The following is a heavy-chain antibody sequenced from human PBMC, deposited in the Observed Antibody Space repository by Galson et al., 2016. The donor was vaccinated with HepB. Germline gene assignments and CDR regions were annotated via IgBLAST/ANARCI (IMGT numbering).Heavy chain of an antibody. D-gene: IGHD4-17*01. CDR3: ASRERPDSGDYRYFFDY. V-gene: IGHV5-51*01. CDR1: GSSFTSYW. Sequence: QSGAEVKKPGESLKISCKASGSSFTSYWIGWVRQMPGKGLEWMGIISPGDSDITYSPSFQGQVTISADKSISTAYLQWSILKASDTAKYYCASRERPDSGDYRYFFDYWGQGTLITVSS. J-gene: IGHJ4*02. CDR2: ISPGDSDI.